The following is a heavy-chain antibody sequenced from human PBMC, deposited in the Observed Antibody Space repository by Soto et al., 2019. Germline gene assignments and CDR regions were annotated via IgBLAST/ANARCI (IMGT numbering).Heavy chain of an antibody. CDR2: ISGSGGST. V-gene: IGHV3-23*01. J-gene: IGHJ4*02. Sequence: GRFLRRSCEAFGFNFSSSAMTWVRQAKGKGLEWVSAISGSGGSTYYADSVKGRFTISRDNSKNTLYLQMNSLRAEDTAVYYCAKDLYENTHFDYWGQGTLVTVSS. D-gene: IGHD5-12*01. CDR3: AKDLYENTHFDY. CDR1: GFNFSSSA.